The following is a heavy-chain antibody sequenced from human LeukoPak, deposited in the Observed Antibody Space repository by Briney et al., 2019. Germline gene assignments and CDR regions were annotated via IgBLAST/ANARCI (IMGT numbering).Heavy chain of an antibody. J-gene: IGHJ6*02. CDR2: IIPIFGTA. Sequence: GASVKVSCKASGGTFSSYAISWVRQAPGQGLEWMGGIIPIFGTANYAQKFQDRVTITADESTSTAYMELSSLRSEDTAVYYCATFYDSSGVNYYYGMDVWGQGTTVTVSS. CDR3: ATFYDSSGVNYYYGMDV. D-gene: IGHD3-22*01. CDR1: GGTFSSYA. V-gene: IGHV1-69*13.